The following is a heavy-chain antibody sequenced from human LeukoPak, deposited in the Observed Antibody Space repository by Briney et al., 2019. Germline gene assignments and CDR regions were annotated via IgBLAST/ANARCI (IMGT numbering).Heavy chain of an antibody. D-gene: IGHD3-22*01. CDR2: INSDGSST. J-gene: IGHJ4*02. CDR1: GFTFSSYW. CDR3: ARDRTLYYYDSSGYHDY. V-gene: IGHV3-74*01. Sequence: GGSLRLSCAASGFTFSSYWMHWVRQAPGKGPVWVSRINSDGSSTSYADSVKGRFTISRDNAKNTLYLQMNSLRAEDTAVYYCARDRTLYYYDSSGYHDYWGQGTLVTVSS.